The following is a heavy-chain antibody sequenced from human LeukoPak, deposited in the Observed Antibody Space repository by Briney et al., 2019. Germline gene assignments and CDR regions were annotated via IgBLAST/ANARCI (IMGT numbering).Heavy chain of an antibody. Sequence: SETLSLTCTVSGDSISNYYWGWIRQPPGKGLEWIGYIYYSGSTNYNPSLKSRVTISVDTSKNQFSLKLSSVTAADTAVYYCARAEGRDCSSTSCSNWFDPWGQGTLVTVSS. CDR1: GDSISNYY. J-gene: IGHJ5*02. V-gene: IGHV4-59*08. D-gene: IGHD2-2*01. CDR3: ARAEGRDCSSTSCSNWFDP. CDR2: IYYSGST.